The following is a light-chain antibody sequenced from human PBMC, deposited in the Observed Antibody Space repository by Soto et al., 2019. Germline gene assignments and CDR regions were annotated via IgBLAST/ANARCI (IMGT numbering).Light chain of an antibody. J-gene: IGKJ1*01. V-gene: IGKV1-5*03. CDR2: KAS. CDR3: QQYNSYSRT. Sequence: DFQMIQSPSTLSASVGDRVTITCRASQSIDSWLAWYQQKPGKAPKLLIYKASSLESGVPSRFSGSGSGTEFTLTISSLQPDDFATYYCQQYNSYSRTFGQGTKVEIK. CDR1: QSIDSW.